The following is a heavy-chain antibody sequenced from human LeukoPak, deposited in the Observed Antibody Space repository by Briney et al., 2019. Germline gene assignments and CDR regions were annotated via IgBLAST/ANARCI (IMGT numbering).Heavy chain of an antibody. D-gene: IGHD6-19*01. J-gene: IGHJ6*03. V-gene: IGHV1-46*01. CDR1: GYTFPSYY. Sequence: ASVKVSCKSSGYTFPSYYMHWVRPAVGQGREWMGVINPTGGSTSYAQKFQGRVTITSDMSTSTVYKELRSLRSEDTAVYYCARDAIAVASYYYYTDVWAKGTTVRVSS. CDR2: INPTGGST. CDR3: ARDAIAVASYYYYTDV.